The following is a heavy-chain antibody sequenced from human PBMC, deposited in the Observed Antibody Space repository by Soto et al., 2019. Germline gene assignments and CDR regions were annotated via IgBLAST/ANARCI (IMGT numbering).Heavy chain of an antibody. CDR3: AREGDFSIND. Sequence: EVQLVESGGGLIQPGRSLRLSCKASGFILGDYALSWIRQTPGKGLEWVGFIRSKAYGGTTEYAASVKGRFSISRDESKGIAYLQMNSLKTEDTAVYYCAREGDFSINDWGQGTLVTVSS. CDR1: GFILGDYA. D-gene: IGHD4-4*01. CDR2: IRSKAYGGTT. V-gene: IGHV3-49*03. J-gene: IGHJ4*02.